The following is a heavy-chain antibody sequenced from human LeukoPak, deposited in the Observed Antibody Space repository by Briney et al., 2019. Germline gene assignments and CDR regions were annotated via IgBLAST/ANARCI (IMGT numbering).Heavy chain of an antibody. V-gene: IGHV4-61*02. CDR1: GGSISSGSYY. CDR2: IYTSGST. Sequence: SQTLSLTCTVSGGSISSGSYYWSWIRQPAGKGLEWIGRIYTSGSTNYKPSLKSRVTISVDTSNNQFSLKLSSVTAADTAVYYCARSYSNPSGYYYYYMDVWGKGTTVTVSS. CDR3: ARSYSNPSGYYYYYMDV. D-gene: IGHD4-11*01. J-gene: IGHJ6*03.